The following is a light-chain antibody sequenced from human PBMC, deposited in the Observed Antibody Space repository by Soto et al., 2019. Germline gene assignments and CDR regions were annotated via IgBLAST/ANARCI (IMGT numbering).Light chain of an antibody. CDR3: QHYVTSLTT. V-gene: IGKV3-20*01. J-gene: IGKJ1*01. CDR1: QSVTSNY. Sequence: EIVLTQAPGTLAFSPGERAPLSCVSRQSVTSNYLAWYQQKPGQAPRLLIFGASIRVTGIPDRFIGSGSGTDFTLTISRLEPEDFAVYYCQHYVTSLTTFGQGTKVDIK. CDR2: GAS.